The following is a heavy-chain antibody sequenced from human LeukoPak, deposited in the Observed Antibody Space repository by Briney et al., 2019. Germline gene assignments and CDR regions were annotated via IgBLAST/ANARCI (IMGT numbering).Heavy chain of an antibody. CDR3: ASESAAGIFDY. V-gene: IGHV4-59*01. Sequence: SETLSLTCTFSGGSISSYYWSWIRQPPGKGLGWIGYISYSGSTKYNPSSKSRVTISVDTSKNQFSLKLSSVTAADTAVYYCASESAAGIFDYWGQGTLVAVSS. CDR2: ISYSGST. D-gene: IGHD6-19*01. CDR1: GGSISSYY. J-gene: IGHJ4*02.